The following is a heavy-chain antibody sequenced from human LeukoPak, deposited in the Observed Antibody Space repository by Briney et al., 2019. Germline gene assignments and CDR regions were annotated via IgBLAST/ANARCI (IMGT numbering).Heavy chain of an antibody. V-gene: IGHV1-18*01. J-gene: IGHJ6*02. CDR3: ARHIVVVPAATGSRNYYYYGMDV. Sequence: ASVKVSCMASGYTFTSYGISWVRQAPGQGLEWMGWISAYNGNTSYAQKLQGRVTMTTDTSTSTAYMELRSLRSDDTAVYYCARHIVVVPAATGSRNYYYYGMDVWGQGTTVTVSS. D-gene: IGHD2-2*01. CDR1: GYTFTSYG. CDR2: ISAYNGNT.